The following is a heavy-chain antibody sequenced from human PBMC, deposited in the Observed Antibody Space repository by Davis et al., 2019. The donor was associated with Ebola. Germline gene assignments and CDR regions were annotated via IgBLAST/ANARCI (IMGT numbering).Heavy chain of an antibody. CDR3: AKEELKVFDY. CDR2: ISGNSHNI. J-gene: IGHJ4*02. V-gene: IGHV3-23*01. Sequence: GESLKISCSTSGFKFEDYAMGWVRQAPGKGLEWVSTISGNSHNIHYADSVEGRFTISRDNSQNTLYLQMNSLRAEDTAIYYCAKEELKVFDYWGQGTLVTVSS. CDR1: GFKFEDYA. D-gene: IGHD3-10*01.